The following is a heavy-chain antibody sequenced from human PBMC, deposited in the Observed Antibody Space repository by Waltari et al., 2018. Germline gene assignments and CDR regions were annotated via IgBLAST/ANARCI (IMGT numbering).Heavy chain of an antibody. Sequence: QVQLQESGPGLVTPSETLSLTCTVPGGSISSYYWSWIRQPAGKGLEWIGRLYTRGRTNYNTALKSGATMAGDTTKTQYSLNLSSVTAAATAVYDCAREGCSNFSAYYYMDVWGKGTTVSVCS. J-gene: IGHJ6*03. D-gene: IGHD4-4*01. CDR3: AREGCSNFSAYYYMDV. CDR2: LYTRGRT. V-gene: IGHV4-4*07. CDR1: GGSISSYY.